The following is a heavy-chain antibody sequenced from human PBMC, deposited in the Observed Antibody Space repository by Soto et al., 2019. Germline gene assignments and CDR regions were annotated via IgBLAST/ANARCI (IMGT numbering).Heavy chain of an antibody. CDR3: ARLYYYDSSGYYYFDY. J-gene: IGHJ4*02. D-gene: IGHD3-22*01. CDR1: GFSLSTSGVG. V-gene: IGHV2-5*01. CDR2: IYWNDEK. Sequence: QITLKESGPTLVKPTQTLTLTCTFSGFSLSTSGVGVGWIRQPPGKALEWLALIYWNDEKRYSPSLKSRLTITKDTSKNQVVLTMTNMDPVDTATYYCARLYYYDSSGYYYFDYWGQGTLFTVSA.